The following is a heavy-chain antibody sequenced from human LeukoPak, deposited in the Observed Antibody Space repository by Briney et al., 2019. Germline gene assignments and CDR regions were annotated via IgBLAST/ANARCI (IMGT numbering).Heavy chain of an antibody. D-gene: IGHD3-10*01. CDR3: ARGTEDYYGSGLDY. Sequence: GGSLRLSCAASGFTFSSYAMHWVRQAPGMGLEYVSAISSHGGSTYYANSVKGRFTISRDNSRNTPYLQMGSLRAEDMAVYYCARGTEDYYGSGLDYWGQGTLLTVSS. V-gene: IGHV3-64*01. CDR1: GFTFSSYA. CDR2: ISSHGGST. J-gene: IGHJ4*02.